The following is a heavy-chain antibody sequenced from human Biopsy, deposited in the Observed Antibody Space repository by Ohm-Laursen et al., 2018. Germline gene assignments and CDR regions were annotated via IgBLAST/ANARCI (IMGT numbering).Heavy chain of an antibody. D-gene: IGHD3-22*01. Sequence: PGTLSLTCNVSGGDINNYYWSWIRQPAGKGLEWIGRIYSSGSTNYNPSLKSRVTLSMDTSKRQFSLKLSFVTAADTAVYYCARWTPEYDSSRYYLDAFDIWGQGTKVTVSS. CDR2: IYSSGST. V-gene: IGHV4-4*07. J-gene: IGHJ3*02. CDR1: GGDINNYY. CDR3: ARWTPEYDSSRYYLDAFDI.